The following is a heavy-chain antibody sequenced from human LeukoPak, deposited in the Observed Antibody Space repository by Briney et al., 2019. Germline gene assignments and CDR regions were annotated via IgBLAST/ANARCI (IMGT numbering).Heavy chain of an antibody. CDR2: INPNSGGT. D-gene: IGHD5-12*01. J-gene: IGHJ6*02. Sequence: ASVKVSCKASGYTFTGYYMHWVRQAPGQGLGWMGWINPNSGGTNYAQKFQGWVTMTRDTSISTAYMELSRLRSDDTAVYYCARTPIWMSWGMDVWGQGTTVTVSS. V-gene: IGHV1-2*04. CDR3: ARTPIWMSWGMDV. CDR1: GYTFTGYY.